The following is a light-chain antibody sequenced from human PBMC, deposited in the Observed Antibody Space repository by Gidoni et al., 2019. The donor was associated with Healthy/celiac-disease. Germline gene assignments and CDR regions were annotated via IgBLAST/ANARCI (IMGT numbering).Light chain of an antibody. V-gene: IGKV3-15*01. Sequence: PATLSVSPGERATLSCRASQSVSSNLAWYQQKPGQAPRLLIYGASTRATGIPARFSGSGSGTEFTLTISSLQSEDFAVYYCQQYNNWPLLTFXGXTKVEIK. J-gene: IGKJ4*01. CDR1: QSVSSN. CDR3: QQYNNWPLLT. CDR2: GAS.